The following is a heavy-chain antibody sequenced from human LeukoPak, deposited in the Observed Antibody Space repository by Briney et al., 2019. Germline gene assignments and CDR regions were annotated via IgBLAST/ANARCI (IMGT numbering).Heavy chain of an antibody. CDR1: GGSISSYY. CDR3: ARGYSYGYSLY. V-gene: IGHV4-59*08. D-gene: IGHD5-18*01. CDR2: IYYSGST. J-gene: IGHJ4*02. Sequence: PSETLSLTCTVSGGSISSYYWSWIRQPPGKGLEWIGYIYYSGSTNYNPSLKSRVTISVDTSKNQFPLKLSSVTAADTAVYYCARGYSYGYSLYWGQGTLVTVSS.